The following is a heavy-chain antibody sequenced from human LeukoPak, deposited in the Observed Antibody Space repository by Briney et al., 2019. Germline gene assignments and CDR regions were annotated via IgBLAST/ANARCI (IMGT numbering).Heavy chain of an antibody. CDR1: GFTFSSYA. D-gene: IGHD3-22*01. J-gene: IGHJ4*02. CDR2: IIPIFGTA. V-gene: IGHV1-69*05. Sequence: GGSLRLSCAASGFTFSSYAISWVRQAPGQGLEWMGRIIPIFGTANYAQKFQGRVTITTDESTSTAYMELSSLRSEDTAVYYCARARKGYYDDSSGYGDFDYWGQGTLVTVSS. CDR3: ARARKGYYDDSSGYGDFDY.